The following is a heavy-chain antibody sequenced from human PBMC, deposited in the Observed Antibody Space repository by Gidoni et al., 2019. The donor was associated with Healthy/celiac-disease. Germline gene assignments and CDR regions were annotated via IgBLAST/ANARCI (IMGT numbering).Heavy chain of an antibody. J-gene: IGHJ6*02. V-gene: IGHV3-20*04. D-gene: IGHD4-17*01. Sequence: EVQLVESGGGVVRPGGSLGLSCSASGFTFDAYGMTCVPQAPGKGLEWVSGINWNGGSTGYADSVKGRFTISRDNAKNSLYLQMNSLRAEDTALYYCAREGFHGDSTDSEPGDGRYYYYGMDVWGQGTTVTVSS. CDR1: GFTFDAYG. CDR2: INWNGGST. CDR3: AREGFHGDSTDSEPGDGRYYYYGMDV.